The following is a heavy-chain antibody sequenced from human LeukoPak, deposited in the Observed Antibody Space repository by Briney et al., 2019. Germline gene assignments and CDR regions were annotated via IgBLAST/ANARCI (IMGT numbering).Heavy chain of an antibody. CDR2: ISYDGSNK. CDR1: GFTFSSYG. D-gene: IGHD1-20*01. Sequence: GGSLRLSCAASGFTFSSYGMHWVRQAPGKGLEWVAVISYDGSNKYYADSVKGRFTISRDNSKNTLYLQMNSLRAEDTAVYYCATGDGIKLTDDAFDIWGQGTMVTVSS. CDR3: ATGDGIKLTDDAFDI. V-gene: IGHV3-30*03. J-gene: IGHJ3*02.